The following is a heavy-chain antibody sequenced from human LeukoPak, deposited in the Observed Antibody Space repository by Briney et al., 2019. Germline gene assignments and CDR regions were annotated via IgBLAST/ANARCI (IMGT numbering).Heavy chain of an antibody. V-gene: IGHV3-21*01. CDR1: GFTFSSST. J-gene: IGHJ4*02. CDR2: ISSSGSNI. D-gene: IGHD3-22*01. Sequence: PGGSLRLSCAASGFTFSSSTMNWVRQAPGKGLEWVSSISSSGSNIHYADSVKGRFTISRDNAKSSLYLHMTSLSADDTAVYYCVRGDSRDYWGQGTLVTVSS. CDR3: VRGDSRDY.